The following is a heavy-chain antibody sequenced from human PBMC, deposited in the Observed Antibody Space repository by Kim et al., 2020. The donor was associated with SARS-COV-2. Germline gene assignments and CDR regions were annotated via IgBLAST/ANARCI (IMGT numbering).Heavy chain of an antibody. CDR2: IIPILGIA. CDR1: GGTFSSYA. V-gene: IGHV1-69*04. CDR3: AHEVRGYSGYDPK. D-gene: IGHD5-12*01. J-gene: IGHJ4*03. Sequence: SVKVSCKASGGTFSSYAISWVRQAPGQGLEWMGRIIPILGIANYAQKFQGRVTITADKSTSTAYMELSSLRSEDTAVYYCAHEVRGYSGYDPKWGEGTL.